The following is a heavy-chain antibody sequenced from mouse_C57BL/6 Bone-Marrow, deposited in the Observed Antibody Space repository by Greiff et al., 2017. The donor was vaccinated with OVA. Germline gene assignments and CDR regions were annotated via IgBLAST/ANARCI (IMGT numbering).Heavy chain of an antibody. V-gene: IGHV5-9-1*02. CDR3: TRDRGYYYGSSAFDY. D-gene: IGHD1-1*01. Sequence: EVMLVESGEGLVKPGGSLKLSCAASGFTFSSYAMSWVRQTPEKRLEWVAYISSGGDYIYYADTVKGRFTISRDNARNTLYLQMSSLKSEDTAMYYCTRDRGYYYGSSAFDYWGQGTTLTVSS. J-gene: IGHJ2*01. CDR1: GFTFSSYA. CDR2: ISSGGDYI.